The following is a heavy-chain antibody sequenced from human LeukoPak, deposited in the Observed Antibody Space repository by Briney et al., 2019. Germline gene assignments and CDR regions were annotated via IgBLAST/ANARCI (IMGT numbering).Heavy chain of an antibody. D-gene: IGHD6-13*01. CDR1: GFTFSSYE. J-gene: IGHJ6*03. V-gene: IGHV3-48*03. Sequence: GGSLRLSCAASGFTFSSYEMNWVRQAPGKGLEWVSYISSSGSTIYYADSVKGRFTISRDNAKNSLYLQMNSLRAEDTAVYYCARLAAAGYYYYYYMDVWGKGTTVTISS. CDR2: ISSSGSTI. CDR3: ARLAAAGYYYYYYMDV.